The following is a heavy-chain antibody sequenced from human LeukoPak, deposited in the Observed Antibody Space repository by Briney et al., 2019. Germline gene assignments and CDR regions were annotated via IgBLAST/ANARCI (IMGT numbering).Heavy chain of an antibody. CDR3: ASQRGYGDYGLVTL. J-gene: IGHJ4*02. CDR1: GGTLSSYA. D-gene: IGHD4-17*01. CDR2: IIPIFGTA. Sequence: SVKVSCKASGGTLSSYAISWVRQAPGQGLEWMGGIIPIFGTANYAQKFQGRVTITADESTSTAYMELSSLRSEDTAVYYCASQRGYGDYGLVTLWGQGTLVTVSS. V-gene: IGHV1-69*13.